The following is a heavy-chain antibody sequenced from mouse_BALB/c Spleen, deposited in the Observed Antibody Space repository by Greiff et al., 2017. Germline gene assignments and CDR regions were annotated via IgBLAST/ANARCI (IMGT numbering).Heavy chain of an antibody. CDR3: ARDEGDYYAMDY. J-gene: IGHJ4*01. V-gene: IGHV1S81*02. Sequence: VQLQQPGAELVKPGASVKLSCKASGYTFTSYWMHWVKQRPGQGLEWIGEINPSNGRTNYNEKFKSKATLTVDKSSSTAYMQLSSLTSEDSAVYYCARDEGDYYAMDYWGEGTSVTVSS. CDR2: INPSNGRT. CDR1: GYTFTSYW.